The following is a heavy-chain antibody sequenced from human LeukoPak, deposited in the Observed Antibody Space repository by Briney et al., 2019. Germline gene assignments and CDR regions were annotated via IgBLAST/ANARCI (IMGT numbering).Heavy chain of an antibody. V-gene: IGHV1-69*04. CDR3: AREYSSSPWAFDY. CDR1: GGTFSSYT. Sequence: SVKVSCKASGGTFSSYTISWVRQAPGQGLEWMGRIIPILGIANYAQKFQGRVTITADKSTSTAYMVLSSLRSEDTAVYYCAREYSSSPWAFDYWGQGTLVTVSS. J-gene: IGHJ4*02. D-gene: IGHD6-6*01. CDR2: IIPILGIA.